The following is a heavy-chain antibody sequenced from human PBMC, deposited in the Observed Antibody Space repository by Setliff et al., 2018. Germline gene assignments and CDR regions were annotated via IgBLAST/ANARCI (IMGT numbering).Heavy chain of an antibody. V-gene: IGHV1-69*05. J-gene: IGHJ4*02. Sequence: SVKVSCKASGGTFSSYAISWVRQAPGPGLEWMGGIIPIFGTANYAQKFQGRVTITTDESTSTAYMELSSLRSEDTAVYYWARVVVAGVFDYWGQGTLVTVSS. CDR2: IIPIFGTA. D-gene: IGHD6-19*01. CDR3: ARVVVAGVFDY. CDR1: GGTFSSYA.